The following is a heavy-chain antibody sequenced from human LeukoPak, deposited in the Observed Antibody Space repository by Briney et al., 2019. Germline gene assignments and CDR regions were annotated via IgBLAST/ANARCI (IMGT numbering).Heavy chain of an antibody. CDR3: ALEVDLPSVRFDP. J-gene: IGHJ5*02. V-gene: IGHV1-2*02. D-gene: IGHD3/OR15-3a*01. Sequence: ASVKVSCKASGYTFTGYYMHWVRQAPGQGLEWMGWINPNSGGTNYAQKFQGRITMTRDTSISTAYMELSRLRSDDTAVYYCALEVDLPSVRFDPWGQGTLVTVSS. CDR2: INPNSGGT. CDR1: GYTFTGYY.